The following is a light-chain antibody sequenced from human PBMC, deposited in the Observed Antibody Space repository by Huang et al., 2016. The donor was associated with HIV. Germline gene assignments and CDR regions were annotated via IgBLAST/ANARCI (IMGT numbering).Light chain of an antibody. V-gene: IGKV3-20*01. Sequence: EIVLTQSPGTLSLSPGERATPSCRPSQSISSSYLAWYQQKPGQAPRLLIYGASGRASGVPDRCSGSGSGTDFILTISRLEPEDFAVYYCQQYGNSLFTFGPGTKVDIK. CDR3: QQYGNSLFT. J-gene: IGKJ3*01. CDR2: GAS. CDR1: QSISSSY.